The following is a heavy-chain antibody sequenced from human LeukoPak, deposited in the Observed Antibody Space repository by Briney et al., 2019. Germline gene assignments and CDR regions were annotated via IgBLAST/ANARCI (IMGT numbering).Heavy chain of an antibody. Sequence: TSSETLSLTCTVSGGSISSNNYYWGWIRQPPGKGPEWIGNIYYSEDTYYNPSLKSRVTISVDTSKNQFSLKLSSVTATDTAVYYCARMDYGDYGAFDYWGQGTLVTVSS. CDR1: GGSISSNNYY. V-gene: IGHV4-39*01. CDR3: ARMDYGDYGAFDY. CDR2: IYYSEDT. D-gene: IGHD4-17*01. J-gene: IGHJ4*02.